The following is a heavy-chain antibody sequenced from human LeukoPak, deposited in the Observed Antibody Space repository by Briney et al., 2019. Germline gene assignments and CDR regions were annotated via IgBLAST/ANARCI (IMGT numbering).Heavy chain of an antibody. D-gene: IGHD5-24*01. Sequence: GASVKVSCKASGYTFTTYYIHWVRQAPGQGLEWMGIIKPIGGSTIYAQKFQGRVTMTRDTSTSTVYMELSSLRSEDTAVYYCARALRMATIPGVNMNYFDYWGQGTLVTVSS. J-gene: IGHJ4*02. CDR1: GYTFTTYY. V-gene: IGHV1-46*01. CDR3: ARALRMATIPGVNMNYFDY. CDR2: IKPIGGST.